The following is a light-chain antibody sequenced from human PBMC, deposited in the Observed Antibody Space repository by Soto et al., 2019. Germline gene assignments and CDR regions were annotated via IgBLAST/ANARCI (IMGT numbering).Light chain of an antibody. CDR1: SSDVGSYNL. V-gene: IGLV2-23*01. CDR3: CSYAGLPTAV. Sequence: QSALTQPASVSGSPGQSITISCTGTSSDVGSYNLVSWYQQHPGKAPKLMIYEGSKRPSGVSNRFSGSKSGNTASLTISGLQAEEEADYYCCSYAGLPTAVFGGGTKLTVL. CDR2: EGS. J-gene: IGLJ2*01.